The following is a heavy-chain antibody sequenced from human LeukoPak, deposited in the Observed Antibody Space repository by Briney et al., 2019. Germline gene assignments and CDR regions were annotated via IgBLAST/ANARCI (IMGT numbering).Heavy chain of an antibody. Sequence: GGSLRLSCEASGFTFSDYWIHWVRQAPGQGLVWVSRINSNGDDSTYADSVKGRFTISRDNAKNTVYLQMNSLRAEDTALYYCEKGNNYGQSTPHAYWGQGPLVTVSS. CDR3: EKGNNYGQSTPHAY. J-gene: IGHJ4*02. CDR2: INSNGDDS. CDR1: GFTFSDYW. D-gene: IGHD4-17*01. V-gene: IGHV3-74*03.